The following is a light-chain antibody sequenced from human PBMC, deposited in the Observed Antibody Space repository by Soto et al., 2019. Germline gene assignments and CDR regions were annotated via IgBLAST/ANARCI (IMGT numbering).Light chain of an antibody. CDR3: QSYDSSLSGSI. Sequence: QSVLTKPPSVSGAPGQRVTISCTGSSSNIGAGYDVHWYQQLPGPAPKLLIYGNSNRPSGVPDRFSGSKSGTSASLAITGLQAEDEADYYCQSYDSSLSGSIFGGGTKLTVL. CDR1: SSNIGAGYD. CDR2: GNS. V-gene: IGLV1-40*01. J-gene: IGLJ2*01.